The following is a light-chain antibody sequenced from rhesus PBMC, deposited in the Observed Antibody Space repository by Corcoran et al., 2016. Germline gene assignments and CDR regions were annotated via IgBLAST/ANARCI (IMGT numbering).Light chain of an antibody. J-gene: IGKJ4*01. V-gene: IGKV1-22*01. CDR3: LQYNSSPLT. Sequence: DIQMTQSPASLSASVGDTVTITCRASQSISSWLDWYQQKPGKAPKLLSYRASSLQSGVPSRFRGSGTGTDFTLPISSLQPGDFATYYCLQYNSSPLTFGGGTKVELK. CDR1: QSISSW. CDR2: RAS.